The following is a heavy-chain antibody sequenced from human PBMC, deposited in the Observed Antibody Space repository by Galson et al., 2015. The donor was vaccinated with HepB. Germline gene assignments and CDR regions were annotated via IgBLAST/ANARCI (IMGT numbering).Heavy chain of an antibody. Sequence: ETLSLTCTVSGGSISSYYWSWIRQPAGKGLEWIGRIYTSGSTNYNPSLKSRVTMSVDTSKNQFSLKLSSVTAADTAVYYCARGRSRDGYNARRAFDIWGQGTMVTVSS. V-gene: IGHV4-4*07. CDR2: IYTSGST. D-gene: IGHD5-24*01. CDR1: GGSISSYY. CDR3: ARGRSRDGYNARRAFDI. J-gene: IGHJ3*02.